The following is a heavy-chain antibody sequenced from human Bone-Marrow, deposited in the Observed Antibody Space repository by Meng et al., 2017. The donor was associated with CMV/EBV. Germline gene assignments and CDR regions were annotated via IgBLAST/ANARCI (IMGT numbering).Heavy chain of an antibody. J-gene: IGHJ2*01. CDR1: GGSISSYY. D-gene: IGHD2-2*01. V-gene: IGHV4-59*01. CDR3: SRGGVLPASDPYWYFEL. CDR2: IYYSGST. Sequence: SETLSLTCTVSGGSISSYYWSWIRQPPGKGLEWIGYIYYSGSTNYNPSLKSRVTISVDTSKNQFSLKLSPVTAADTAVYYCSRGGVLPASDPYWYFELWGRGTLVTVSS.